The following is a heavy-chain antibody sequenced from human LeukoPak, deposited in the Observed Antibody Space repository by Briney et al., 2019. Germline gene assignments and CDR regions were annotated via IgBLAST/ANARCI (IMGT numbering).Heavy chain of an antibody. CDR2: ISYDGSNK. Sequence: GGSLRLSCAASGFTFSSYGMHWVRQAPGKGLEWVAVISYDGSNKYYADSVKGRFTISRDNSKNTLYLQMNSLRAEDTAVYYCARDYGGATTNYFDYWGQGTLVTVSS. J-gene: IGHJ4*02. CDR1: GFTFSSYG. D-gene: IGHD1-26*01. CDR3: ARDYGGATTNYFDY. V-gene: IGHV3-30*19.